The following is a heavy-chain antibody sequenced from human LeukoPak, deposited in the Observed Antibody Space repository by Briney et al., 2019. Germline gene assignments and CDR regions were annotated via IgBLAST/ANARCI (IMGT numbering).Heavy chain of an antibody. J-gene: IGHJ6*02. CDR2: INHSGST. V-gene: IGHV4-34*01. D-gene: IGHD6-6*01. Sequence: SETLSLTCAVYGGSFSGYHWSWIRQPPGKGLEWIGEINHSGSTNYNPSLKSRVTISVDTSKNQFSLKLSSVTAADTAVYYCARRPIGYYYYYGMDVWGQGTTVTVSS. CDR1: GGSFSGYH. CDR3: ARRPIGYYYYYGMDV.